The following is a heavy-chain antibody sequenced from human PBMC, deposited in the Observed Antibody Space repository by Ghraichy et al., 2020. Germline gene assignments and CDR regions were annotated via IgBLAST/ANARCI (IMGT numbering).Heavy chain of an antibody. CDR3: ASRIVVVPAAEVPYYYYGMDV. Sequence: ASVKVSCKASGYTFTSYYMHWVRQAPGQGLEWMGIINPSGGSTSYAQKFQGRVTMTRDTSTSTVYMELSSLRSEDTAVYYCASRIVVVPAAEVPYYYYGMDVWGQGTTVTVSS. CDR2: INPSGGST. J-gene: IGHJ6*02. CDR1: GYTFTSYY. V-gene: IGHV1-46*01. D-gene: IGHD2-2*01.